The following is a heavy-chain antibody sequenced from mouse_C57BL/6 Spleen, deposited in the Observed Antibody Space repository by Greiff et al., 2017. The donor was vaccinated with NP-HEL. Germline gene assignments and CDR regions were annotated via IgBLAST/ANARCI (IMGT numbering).Heavy chain of an antibody. D-gene: IGHD1-1*01. CDR3: ARDYYGSSYGYFDV. V-gene: IGHV5-4*01. Sequence: EVQVVESGGGLVKPGGSLKLSCAASGFTFSSYAMSWVRQTPEKRLEWVATISDGGSYTYYPDNVKGRFTISRDNAKNNLYLQMSHLKSEDTAMYYGARDYYGSSYGYFDVWGTGTTVTVSS. J-gene: IGHJ1*03. CDR2: ISDGGSYT. CDR1: GFTFSSYA.